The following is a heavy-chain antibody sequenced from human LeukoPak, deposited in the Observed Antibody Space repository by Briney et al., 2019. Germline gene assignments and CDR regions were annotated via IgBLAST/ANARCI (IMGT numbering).Heavy chain of an antibody. CDR2: IYYSGST. V-gene: IGHV4-59*01. D-gene: IGHD2-2*01. Sequence: SGTLSLTCSVSGGITSSYYWGWIRQPPGKGLEWIGYIYYSGSTNYNPSLKSRVTISVDTSKNQFSLKLSSVTAADTAVYYCARYCSSTSCPGGYYGMDVWGKGATVTVSS. CDR1: GGITSSYY. CDR3: ARYCSSTSCPGGYYGMDV. J-gene: IGHJ6*04.